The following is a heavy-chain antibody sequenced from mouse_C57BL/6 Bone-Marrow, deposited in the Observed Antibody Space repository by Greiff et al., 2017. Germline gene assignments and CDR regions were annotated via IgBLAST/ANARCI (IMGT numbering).Heavy chain of an antibody. CDR1: GYTFTDYN. CDR2: INPNNGCT. V-gene: IGHV1-18*01. J-gene: IGHJ4*01. D-gene: IGHD4-1*01. Sequence: EVQLQQSGPELVKPGASVKIPCKASGYTFTDYNMDWVKQSHGKSLEWIGDINPNNGCTIYNQKFKGKATLTVDKSSSTAYMELRSLTSEDTAVYYCARRTGYYAMDYWGQGTSVTVSS. CDR3: ARRTGYYAMDY.